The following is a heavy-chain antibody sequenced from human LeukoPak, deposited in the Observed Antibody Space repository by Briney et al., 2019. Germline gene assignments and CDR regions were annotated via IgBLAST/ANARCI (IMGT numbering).Heavy chain of an antibody. CDR3: ARDEDCSGGSCFGTAIDY. CDR2: INSSSSYI. Sequence: GGSLRLSCAASGFTFSSYSMNWLRQAPGKGLEWVSSINSSSSYIYYADSVKGRFTISRANAKNSLYLQMNSLRAEDTAVYYCARDEDCSGGSCFGTAIDYWGQGTLVTVSS. D-gene: IGHD2-15*01. CDR1: GFTFSSYS. V-gene: IGHV3-21*01. J-gene: IGHJ4*02.